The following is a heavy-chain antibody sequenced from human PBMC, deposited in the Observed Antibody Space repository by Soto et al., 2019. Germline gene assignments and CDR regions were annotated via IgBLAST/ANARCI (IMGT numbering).Heavy chain of an antibody. D-gene: IGHD6-13*01. J-gene: IGHJ3*01. V-gene: IGHV1-18*04. CDR2: ISAYTGNA. CDR1: GYAFTNYG. CDR3: ARDPPLESSSR. Sequence: GASVKVSCKASGYAFTNYGITWVRQAPGQGLEWMGWISAYTGNANYAQKLQGRVTMTTDTSTSTAYMELRGLRSDDTAMYYCARDPPLESSSRWGQGTMVTVSS.